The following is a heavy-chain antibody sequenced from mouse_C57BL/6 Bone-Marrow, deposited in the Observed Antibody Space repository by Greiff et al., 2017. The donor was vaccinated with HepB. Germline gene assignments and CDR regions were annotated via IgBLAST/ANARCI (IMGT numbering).Heavy chain of an antibody. CDR1: GYSITSGYY. CDR2: ISYDGSN. CDR3: ARGSSGYGFAY. D-gene: IGHD3-2*02. Sequence: EVKLMESGPGLVKPSQSLSLTCSVPGYSITSGYYWNWIRQFPGNKLEWMGYISYDGSNNYKPSLKNRISITRDTSKNQFFLKLNSVTTEDTATYYCARGSSGYGFAYWGQGTLVTVSA. J-gene: IGHJ3*01. V-gene: IGHV3-6*01.